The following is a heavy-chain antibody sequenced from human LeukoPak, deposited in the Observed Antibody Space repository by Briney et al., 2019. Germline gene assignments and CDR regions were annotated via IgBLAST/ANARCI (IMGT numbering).Heavy chain of an antibody. CDR1: GFTFSNAW. D-gene: IGHD2-15*01. Sequence: PGGSLRLSCAASGFTFSNAWMSWVRQAPGKGLEWVGRIKSKTDGGTTDYAAPVKGRFTISRDDSKNTLYLQMNSRKTEDTAVYYCTTEGIVVVVAAEDDFDYWGQGTLVTVSS. CDR3: TTEGIVVVVAAEDDFDY. V-gene: IGHV3-15*01. J-gene: IGHJ4*02. CDR2: IKSKTDGGTT.